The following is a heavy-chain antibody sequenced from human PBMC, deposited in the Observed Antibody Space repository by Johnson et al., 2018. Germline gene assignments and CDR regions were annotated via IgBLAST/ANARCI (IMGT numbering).Heavy chain of an antibody. CDR1: GGTFSSYA. J-gene: IGHJ3*02. Sequence: QVQLVESGAEVTKPGSSVKVSCKASGGTFSSYAISWVRQAPGPGLEWMGGIIPIFGTANYAQKFQGRVTLTADESTSTAYMELSSLRSEDTAVYYCAGGVLAFCGGDCFSGNAFGIWGQGTMVTVSS. CDR2: IIPIFGTA. CDR3: AGGVLAFCGGDCFSGNAFGI. D-gene: IGHD2-21*02. V-gene: IGHV1-69*01.